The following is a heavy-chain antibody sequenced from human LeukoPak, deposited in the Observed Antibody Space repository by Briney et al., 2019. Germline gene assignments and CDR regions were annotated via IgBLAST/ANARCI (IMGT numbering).Heavy chain of an antibody. D-gene: IGHD3-16*02. CDR3: ARDNSVGDIAWWFDP. V-gene: IGHV1-46*01. Sequence: VASVKVSCKASGYTFTSYYMHWVRQAPGQGLEWMGIINPSGGSTSYAQKFQGRVTMTRDMSTTTDYMELSSLRSEDTAVYCCARDNSVGDIAWWFDPWGQGTLVTVSS. J-gene: IGHJ5*02. CDR1: GYTFTSYY. CDR2: INPSGGST.